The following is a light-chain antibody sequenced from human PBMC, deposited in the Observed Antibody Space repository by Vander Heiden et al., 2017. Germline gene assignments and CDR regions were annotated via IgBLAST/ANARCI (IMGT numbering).Light chain of an antibody. CDR1: SSNIGAGYD. Sequence: QAVLTLPPSVSAAPGQRVTISCTGRSSNIGAGYDVHWYQQLPGTAPKLLIYGNSNRPSGVPDRFSGSKSGTTASLANTGLQAEDEADYYCQSYDSSLSGWVFGGGTKLTVL. V-gene: IGLV1-40*01. CDR3: QSYDSSLSGWV. J-gene: IGLJ3*02. CDR2: GNS.